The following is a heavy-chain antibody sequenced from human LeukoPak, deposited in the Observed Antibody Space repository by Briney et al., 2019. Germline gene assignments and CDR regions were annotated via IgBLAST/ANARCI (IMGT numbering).Heavy chain of an antibody. J-gene: IGHJ5*02. CDR2: ISAYNGNT. V-gene: IGHV1-18*01. CDR3: ARVPMTWGNWFDP. D-gene: IGHD7-27*01. Sequence: ASVKVSCKASGYAFTSYGISWMRQAPGQGLEWMGWISAYNGNTNYAQKLQGRVTMTTDTSTSTAYMELRSLRSDDTAVYYCARVPMTWGNWFDPWGQGTLVTVSS. CDR1: GYAFTSYG.